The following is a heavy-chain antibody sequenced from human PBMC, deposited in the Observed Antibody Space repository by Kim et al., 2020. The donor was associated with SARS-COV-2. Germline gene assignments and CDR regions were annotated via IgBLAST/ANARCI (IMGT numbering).Heavy chain of an antibody. CDR3: AKDTGSSSWSWPGRLDY. V-gene: IGHV3-9*01. Sequence: GGSLRLSCAASGFTFGDYAMHWVRQAPGKGLEWVSGISWNSGSIGYADSVKGRFTISRDNAKNSLYLQMNSLRAEDTALYYCAKDTGSSSWSWPGRLDYWGQGTLVTVSS. J-gene: IGHJ4*02. CDR1: GFTFGDYA. CDR2: ISWNSGSI. D-gene: IGHD6-13*01.